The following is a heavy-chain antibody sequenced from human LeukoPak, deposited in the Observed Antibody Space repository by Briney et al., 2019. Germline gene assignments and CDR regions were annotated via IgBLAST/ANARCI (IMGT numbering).Heavy chain of an antibody. CDR2: ISSSSSYI. Sequence: GGSLRLSYAASGFTFNSYIMNWVRQAPGKGLEWVSSISSSSSYIFYADSVKGRFTISRDNAKNSLYLQMSSLRAEDTALYYCSTGDFGNGMAVWGQGTTVTVSS. D-gene: IGHD3-10*01. CDR3: STGDFGNGMAV. V-gene: IGHV3-21*01. J-gene: IGHJ6*02. CDR1: GFTFNSYI.